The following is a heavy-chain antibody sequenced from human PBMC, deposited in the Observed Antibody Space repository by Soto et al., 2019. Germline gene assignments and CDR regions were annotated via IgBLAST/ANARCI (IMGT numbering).Heavy chain of an antibody. V-gene: IGHV3-11*01. Sequence: GGSLRLSCAASGFTFSDYYMSWIRQAPGKGLEWVSYISSSGSTIYYADSVKGRSTISRDNAKNSLYLQMNSLRAEDTAVYYCARDRVRRSSLFDPWGQGTLVTVSS. J-gene: IGHJ5*02. CDR2: ISSSGSTI. D-gene: IGHD6-13*01. CDR3: ARDRVRRSSLFDP. CDR1: GFTFSDYY.